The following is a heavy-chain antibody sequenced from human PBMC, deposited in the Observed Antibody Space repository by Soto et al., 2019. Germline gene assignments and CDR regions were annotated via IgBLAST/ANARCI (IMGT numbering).Heavy chain of an antibody. D-gene: IGHD2-15*01. Sequence: SETLSLTCAVSGGTISSGGYSWSWIRQPPGKGLEWIGYIYHSGSTYYNPSLKSRVTISVDRSKNQFSLKLSSVTAADTAVYYCARWVENVVAAKTRYSNNLLDPWGQGTLVTVYS. CDR1: GGTISSGGYS. J-gene: IGHJ5*02. V-gene: IGHV4-30-2*01. CDR2: IYHSGST. CDR3: ARWVENVVAAKTRYSNNLLDP.